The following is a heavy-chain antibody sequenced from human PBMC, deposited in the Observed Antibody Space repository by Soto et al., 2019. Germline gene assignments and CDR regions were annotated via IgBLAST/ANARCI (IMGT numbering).Heavy chain of an antibody. J-gene: IGHJ4*02. CDR1: GYTLTELS. V-gene: IGHV1-24*01. Sequence: QVQLVQSGAEVKKPGASVKVSCKVSGYTLTELSMHWVRQAPGKGLEWMGGFDPEDGETIYAQKFQGRVTMTEDTSTDTAYMELSSLRSEDTAVYYCATDGNGVAAPKYYFDYWGQGTLVTVSS. CDR2: FDPEDGET. CDR3: ATDGNGVAAPKYYFDY. D-gene: IGHD6-13*01.